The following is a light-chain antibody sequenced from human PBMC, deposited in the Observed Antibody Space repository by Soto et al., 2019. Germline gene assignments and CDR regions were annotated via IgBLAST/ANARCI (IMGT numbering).Light chain of an antibody. CDR2: KVS. V-gene: IGKV2-30*01. CDR1: QSLVYSDGSTY. Sequence: DVVMTQSPLSLPVTLGQPASISCRSSQSLVYSDGSTYFNWFQQRPGQSPRRLIYKVSYRDSRVPDRFNVSGSGTDVTLKIIRAEGEDVGVYSCLQSTHWPYTFGQGTKLEL. J-gene: IGKJ2*01. CDR3: LQSTHWPYT.